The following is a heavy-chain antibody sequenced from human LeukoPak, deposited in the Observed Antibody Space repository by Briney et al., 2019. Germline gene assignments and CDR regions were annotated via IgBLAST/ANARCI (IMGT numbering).Heavy chain of an antibody. Sequence: ASVKLSCKASGYTFTSYGISWIRQAPGQGLEWMGCIGAYNSNTTYAQTHLSRVTITTDTSTSTAYMELRSLRSDDTAVYYCARDLYYYDSSGYYGFDYWGQGTLVTVSS. CDR3: ARDLYYYDSSGYYGFDY. V-gene: IGHV1-18*01. D-gene: IGHD3-22*01. CDR1: GYTFTSYG. J-gene: IGHJ4*02. CDR2: IGAYNSNT.